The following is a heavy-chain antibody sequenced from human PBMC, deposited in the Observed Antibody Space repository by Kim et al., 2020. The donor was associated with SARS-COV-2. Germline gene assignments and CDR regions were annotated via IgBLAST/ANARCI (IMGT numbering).Heavy chain of an antibody. V-gene: IGHV3-7*01. J-gene: IGHJ4*02. Sequence: GGSLRLSCAASGFTFTDNWMTWIRRVPGKGLEWVAQISRDGSEKYYLDSLKDRFIISRDNAKNLVYLQMNILGVEDTAVYYCARDDGFRSVDYWGLGALVVVSS. CDR3: ARDDGFRSVDY. D-gene: IGHD5-12*01. CDR2: ISRDGSEK. CDR1: GFTFTDNW.